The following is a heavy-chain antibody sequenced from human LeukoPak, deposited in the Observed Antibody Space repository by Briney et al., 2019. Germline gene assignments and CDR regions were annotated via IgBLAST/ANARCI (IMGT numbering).Heavy chain of an antibody. CDR2: ISYDGSNK. Sequence: GASLRLSCAASGFTFSSYGMHWVRQAPGKGLEWVAVISYDGSNKYYADSVKGRFTISRDNSKNTLYLQMNSLRAEDTAVYYCAKAVDSGRYFGYYFDYWGQGTLVTVSS. CDR3: AKAVDSGRYFGYYFDY. J-gene: IGHJ4*02. CDR1: GFTFSSYG. V-gene: IGHV3-30*18. D-gene: IGHD1-26*01.